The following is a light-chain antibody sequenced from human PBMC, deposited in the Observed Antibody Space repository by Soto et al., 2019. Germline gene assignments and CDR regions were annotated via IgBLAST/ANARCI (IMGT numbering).Light chain of an antibody. J-gene: IGKJ1*01. V-gene: IGKV3-11*01. CDR1: QSVSSY. Sequence: EIVLTQSPATLSLSPGERATLSCRASQSVSSYLAWYQQKPGQAPRLLIYDASNRATGIPARFSGSGSGTDFTLTISSLGPEDFAVYYCQQRSNWPWTVGQGTKVEIK. CDR3: QQRSNWPWT. CDR2: DAS.